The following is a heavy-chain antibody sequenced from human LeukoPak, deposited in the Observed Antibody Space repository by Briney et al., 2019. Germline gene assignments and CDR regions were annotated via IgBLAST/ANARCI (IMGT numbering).Heavy chain of an antibody. V-gene: IGHV4-59*08. Sequence: SETLSLTCTVSGGSISSYYWSWIRQLPGKGLEWIGYIYYSGSTNYNPSLKSRVTISVDTSKNQFSLKLSSVTAADTAVYYCARLRSIAARDYYYGMDVWGQGTTVTVSS. CDR1: GGSISSYY. CDR3: ARLRSIAARDYYYGMDV. J-gene: IGHJ6*02. CDR2: IYYSGST. D-gene: IGHD6-6*01.